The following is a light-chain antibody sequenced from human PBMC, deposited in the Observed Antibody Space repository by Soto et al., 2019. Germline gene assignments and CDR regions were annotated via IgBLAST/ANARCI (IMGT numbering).Light chain of an antibody. Sequence: EIVMTQSPATLSVSPGERATLSCRASQSISSNLAWYQQKPGQAPRIIIFGASGRATGIPDRFSGSGSGTDFTLTISRLEPEDFAVYYCQQYGSLSWTFGQGTKVDIK. CDR3: QQYGSLSWT. CDR1: QSISSN. V-gene: IGKV3-20*01. CDR2: GAS. J-gene: IGKJ1*01.